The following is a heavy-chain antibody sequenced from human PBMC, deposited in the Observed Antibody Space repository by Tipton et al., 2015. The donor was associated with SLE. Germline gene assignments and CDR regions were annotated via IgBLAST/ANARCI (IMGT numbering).Heavy chain of an antibody. Sequence: SLRLSCAASGFTFSSYSMNWVRQAPGKGLEWVSSISSSSTYIYYADSVKGRFTISRDNAKNSLYLHMNSLRAEDTAVYYCARDPGDWGYDYWGQGTLVTVSS. D-gene: IGHD7-27*01. CDR1: GFTFSSYS. CDR3: ARDPGDWGYDY. CDR2: ISSSSTYI. J-gene: IGHJ4*02. V-gene: IGHV3-21*01.